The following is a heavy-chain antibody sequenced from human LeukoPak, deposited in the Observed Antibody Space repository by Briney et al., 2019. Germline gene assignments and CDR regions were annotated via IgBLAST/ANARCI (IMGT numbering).Heavy chain of an antibody. D-gene: IGHD3-10*01. CDR3: ARGYYYLSGSYYSPQFDP. Sequence: PGGSLRLSCAASGFTFSSYAMHWVRQAPGKGLEWVAVTSYDGSNKYYADSVKGRFTVSRDNSKNTLYLQMNSLRAEDTAVYYCARGYYYLSGSYYSPQFDPWGQGPWSPSPQ. CDR1: GFTFSSYA. J-gene: IGHJ5*02. CDR2: TSYDGSNK. V-gene: IGHV3-30*04.